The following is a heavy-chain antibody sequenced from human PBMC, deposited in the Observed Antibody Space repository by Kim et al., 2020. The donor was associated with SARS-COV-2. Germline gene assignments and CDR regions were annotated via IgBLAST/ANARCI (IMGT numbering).Heavy chain of an antibody. V-gene: IGHV3-23*01. D-gene: IGHD3-22*01. Sequence: GGSLRLSCAASGFTFGCCGMTWVRQAPGKGLEWVSAISNSGGRTYYADSVKGRFTISRDNSKNTLHLQMNSLRAEDTAVYYCAKEDFRVITVFDIWGQGTMVTVSS. CDR1: GFTFGCCG. J-gene: IGHJ3*02. CDR3: AKEDFRVITVFDI. CDR2: ISNSGGRT.